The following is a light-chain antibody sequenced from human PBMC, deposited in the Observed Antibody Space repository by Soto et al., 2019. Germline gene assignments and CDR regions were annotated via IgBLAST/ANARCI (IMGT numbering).Light chain of an antibody. V-gene: IGKV3-20*01. CDR1: QSVSSSY. Sequence: EIVLTQSPGTLSLSPVERATLSCRASQSVSSSYSAWYQQKPGHAPRLLIYGASSRATGIPDRFSGSGSGTDFTLTISRLEPEDFAVYYCHQYGSSPWTFGQGTKVDIK. J-gene: IGKJ1*01. CDR3: HQYGSSPWT. CDR2: GAS.